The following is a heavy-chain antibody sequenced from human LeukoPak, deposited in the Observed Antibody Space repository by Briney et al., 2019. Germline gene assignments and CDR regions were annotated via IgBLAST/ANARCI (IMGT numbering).Heavy chain of an antibody. J-gene: IGHJ5*02. V-gene: IGHV4-34*01. CDR1: GGSFSGYY. CDR3: ARGRGGYYYRNWFDP. Sequence: SETLSLTCAVYGGSFSGYYWSWIRQPPGKGLEWIGEINHSGSTNYNPSLKSRVTISVDTSKNQFSLKLSSVTAADTAVYYCARGRGGYYYRNWFDPWGQGTLVTVSS. CDR2: INHSGST. D-gene: IGHD3-22*01.